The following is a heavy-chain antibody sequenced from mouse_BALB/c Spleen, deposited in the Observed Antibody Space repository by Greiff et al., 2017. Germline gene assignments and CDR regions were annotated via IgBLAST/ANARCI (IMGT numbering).Heavy chain of an antibody. CDR3: ARDMDDYPFAY. V-gene: IGHV7-3*02. J-gene: IGHJ3*01. D-gene: IGHD2-4*01. CDR2: IRNKANGYTT. Sequence: EVMLVESGGGLVQPGGSLRLSCATSGFTFTDYYMSWVRQPPGKALEWLGFIRNKANGYTTDYSASVKGRFTISRDNSQSILYLQMNTLRAEDSATYYCARDMDDYPFAYWGQGTLVTVSA. CDR1: GFTFTDYY.